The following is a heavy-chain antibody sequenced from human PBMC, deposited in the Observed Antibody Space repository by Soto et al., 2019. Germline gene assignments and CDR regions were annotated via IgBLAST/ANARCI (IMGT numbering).Heavy chain of an antibody. V-gene: IGHV1-18*01. CDR1: GYTFSNYG. D-gene: IGHD3-10*01. Sequence: QVHLVQSGGEVKKPGASVKVSCRASGYTFSNYGISWVRPAPGQGLEWMGWISDYNGNTFYGKKFQGRVTMTTDTSTRTAFMELRSLRSDDTAVYYCAREGFYSGSGTYSPPRYYGMDVWGQGTTVTVSS. J-gene: IGHJ6*02. CDR2: ISDYNGNT. CDR3: AREGFYSGSGTYSPPRYYGMDV.